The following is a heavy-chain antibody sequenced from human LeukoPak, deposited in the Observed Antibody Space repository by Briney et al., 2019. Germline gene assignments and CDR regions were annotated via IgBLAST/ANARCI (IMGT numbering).Heavy chain of an antibody. V-gene: IGHV1-3*01. CDR3: ASRGYDSSGYLFDY. CDR1: GFTFTNHA. D-gene: IGHD3-22*01. CDR2: INAGNGNT. J-gene: IGHJ4*02. Sequence: ASVKVSCKASGFTFTNHALQWVRQAPGQRLEWMGWINAGNGNTKYSQKFQGRVTITRDTSASTAYMELSSLRSEDTAVYYCASRGYDSSGYLFDYWGQGTLVTVSS.